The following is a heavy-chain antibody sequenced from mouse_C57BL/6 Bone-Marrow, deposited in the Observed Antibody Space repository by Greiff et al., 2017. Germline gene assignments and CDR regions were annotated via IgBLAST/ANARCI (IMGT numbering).Heavy chain of an antibody. J-gene: IGHJ2*01. CDR2: ISYDGSN. Sequence: EVQLQESGPGLVKPSQSLSLTCSVTGYSITSGYYWNWIRQFPGNKLEWMGYISYDGSNNYNPSLKNRISITRDTSKNQFFLKLNSVTTEDTATYYCARDPSPYYFDYWGQGTTLTVSS. V-gene: IGHV3-6*01. CDR1: GYSITSGYY. CDR3: ARDPSPYYFDY.